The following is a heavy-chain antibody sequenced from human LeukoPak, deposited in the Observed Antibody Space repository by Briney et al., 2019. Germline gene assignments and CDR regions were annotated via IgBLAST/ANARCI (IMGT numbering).Heavy chain of an antibody. CDR1: GFTFSSYS. CDR3: ARLHYGGNYGYYYYYMDV. Sequence: GGSLRLSCAASGFTFSSYSMNWVRQAPGKGLEWVSSISSSSSYIYYADSVKGRFTISRDNAKNSLYLQMNSLRAEDTAVYYCARLHYGGNYGYYYYYMDVWGKGTSVTISS. CDR2: ISSSSSYI. D-gene: IGHD4-23*01. J-gene: IGHJ6*03. V-gene: IGHV3-21*01.